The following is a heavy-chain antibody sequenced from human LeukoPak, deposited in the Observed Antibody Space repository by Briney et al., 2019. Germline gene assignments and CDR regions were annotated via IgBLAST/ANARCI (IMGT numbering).Heavy chain of an antibody. J-gene: IGHJ4*02. CDR1: GGSISSSSYY. CDR3: ARIRRVVAATPNSWFFDY. Sequence: PSETLSLTCTVSGGSISSSSYYWGWIRQPPGKGLEWIVSIYYSGSTYYNPSLKSRVTISVYTSKNQFSLKLSSVTAADTAVYYCARIRRVVAATPNSWFFDYWGQGTLVTVSS. CDR2: IYYSGST. V-gene: IGHV4-39*01. D-gene: IGHD2-15*01.